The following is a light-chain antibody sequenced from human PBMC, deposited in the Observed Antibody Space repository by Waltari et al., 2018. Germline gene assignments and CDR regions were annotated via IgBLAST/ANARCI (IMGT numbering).Light chain of an antibody. V-gene: IGLV1-40*01. CDR2: GNN. CDR1: NSNIGADYG. Sequence: QSVLTQPPSVSGAPGQRVTVSCTGSNSNIGADYGVQWYQQFPGTAPKLLLYGNNTRPSGVPYRFSGSKSGTSVSLAITGLHAEDEADYYCQSYDNSLTGYVFGPGTKVTVL. J-gene: IGLJ1*01. CDR3: QSYDNSLTGYV.